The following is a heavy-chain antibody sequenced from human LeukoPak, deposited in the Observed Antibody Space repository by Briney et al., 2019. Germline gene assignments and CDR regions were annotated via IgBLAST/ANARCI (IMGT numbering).Heavy chain of an antibody. CDR1: GYTFTGYY. V-gene: IGHV1-2*06. CDR3: ARDRIAARPNAFNYAMDV. J-gene: IGHJ6*02. D-gene: IGHD6-6*01. CDR2: INPNSGGT. Sequence: ASVKVSCKASGYTFTGYYIHCVRQAPGQGLEWMGRINPNSGGTNYAQKFQGRVTMTRDTSISTAYMELSRLRSDDTAVYYCARDRIAARPNAFNYAMDVWGQGTTVTVSS.